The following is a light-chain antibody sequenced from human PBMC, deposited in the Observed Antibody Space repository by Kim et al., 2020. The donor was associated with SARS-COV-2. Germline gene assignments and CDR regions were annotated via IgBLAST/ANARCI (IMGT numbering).Light chain of an antibody. CDR1: QSVSSN. CDR2: GAS. J-gene: IGKJ1*01. Sequence: SPGERATPSCRASQSVSSNLAWYQQKPGQAPRLLIYGASTRATGIPARFSGSGSGTEFTLTISSLQSEDFAGDYCQQYNNWPPWTVGQGTKVEIK. V-gene: IGKV3-15*01. CDR3: QQYNNWPPWT.